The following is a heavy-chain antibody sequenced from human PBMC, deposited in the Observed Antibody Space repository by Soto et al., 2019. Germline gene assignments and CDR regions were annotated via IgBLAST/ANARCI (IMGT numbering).Heavy chain of an antibody. V-gene: IGHV3-48*02. CDR1: GFTFSSYS. D-gene: IGHD4-17*01. CDR2: ISSGSSTI. Sequence: GGSLRLSCAASGFTFSSYSMNWVRQAPGKGLEWVSYISSGSSTIYYAGSAKGRFTISRDNAKNSLYLQMNSLRDEDTAVYFCARAYPGDDYQDGYWGQGTLVTVSS. J-gene: IGHJ4*02. CDR3: ARAYPGDDYQDGY.